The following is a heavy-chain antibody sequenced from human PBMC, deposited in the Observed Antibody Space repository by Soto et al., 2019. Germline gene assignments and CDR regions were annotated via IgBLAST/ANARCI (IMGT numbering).Heavy chain of an antibody. V-gene: IGHV4-39*01. J-gene: IGHJ4*02. CDR2: IYHSGST. CDR3: ARHLGEGYFDC. CDR1: GDSISSGTYF. Sequence: PSETLSLTCTVSGDSISSGTYFWGWVRQPPGKGLEWIGSIYHSGSTYYNPSLKSRVTISVDTSKNHFSLKLRSVTAADTAVYYCARHLGEGYFDCWGQGTLVTVSS.